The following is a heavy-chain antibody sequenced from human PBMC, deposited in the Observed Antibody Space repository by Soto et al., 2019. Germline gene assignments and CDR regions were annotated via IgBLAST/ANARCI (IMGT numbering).Heavy chain of an antibody. J-gene: IGHJ5*02. V-gene: IGHV3-74*01. CDR1: AFTFKNHW. D-gene: IGHD4-17*01. Sequence: GGSLRLSCAASAFTFKNHWMHWVRQVPGKGPVWVSRINGDGSFTSYADAVKGRFTISRDNAKNTLSLQMNSLRAEDTAVYYCAKTPTSVTTNWIDPWGQGTLVTVSS. CDR2: INGDGSFT. CDR3: AKTPTSVTTNWIDP.